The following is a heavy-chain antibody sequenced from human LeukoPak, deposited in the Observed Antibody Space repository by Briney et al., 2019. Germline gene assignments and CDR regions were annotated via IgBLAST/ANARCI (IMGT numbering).Heavy chain of an antibody. CDR2: IYSDGSKE. Sequence: PGGSLRLSCAASGFTFSSSGMHWVRQAPGKGLEWVAIIYSDGSKEYYADSVKGRFTISRDDSKNTVYLQMNSLRAEDTAVYYCARDKHDSSGYYTPTFFDHWGQGTLVTVSS. V-gene: IGHV3-33*01. D-gene: IGHD3-22*01. J-gene: IGHJ4*02. CDR3: ARDKHDSSGYYTPTFFDH. CDR1: GFTFSSSG.